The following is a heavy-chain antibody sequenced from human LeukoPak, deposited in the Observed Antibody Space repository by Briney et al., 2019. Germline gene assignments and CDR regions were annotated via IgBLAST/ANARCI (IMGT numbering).Heavy chain of an antibody. Sequence: ASVKVSCKASAYSLTSYYQRWVRQAPGQGLEWMAVINPSGGSTSHAQKFQGRVTMTRDTSASTVYMELSSLRSEDTAVYYCARSNDYGDYPDYWGQGTLVTVSS. CDR3: ARSNDYGDYPDY. CDR2: INPSGGST. V-gene: IGHV1-46*01. J-gene: IGHJ4*02. CDR1: AYSLTSYY. D-gene: IGHD4-17*01.